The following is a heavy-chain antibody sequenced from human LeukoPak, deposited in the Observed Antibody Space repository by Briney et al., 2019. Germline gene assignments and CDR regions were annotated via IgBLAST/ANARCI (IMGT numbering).Heavy chain of an antibody. V-gene: IGHV3-23*01. D-gene: IGHD3-22*01. CDR2: ISGSGGST. Sequence: GGSLRLSCAASGFTFSGYAMSWVRQAPGKGLEWVSAISGSGGSTYYADSVKGRFTISRDNSKNMLYLQMNSLRAEDTAVYYCAKVGDSSGYYWSYFDYWGQGTLVTVSS. CDR1: GFTFSGYA. J-gene: IGHJ4*02. CDR3: AKVGDSSGYYWSYFDY.